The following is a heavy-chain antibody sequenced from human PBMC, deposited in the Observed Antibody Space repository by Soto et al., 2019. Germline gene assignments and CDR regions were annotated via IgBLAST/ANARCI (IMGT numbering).Heavy chain of an antibody. J-gene: IGHJ5*02. D-gene: IGHD3-16*01. Sequence: GGSLRLSCAASGFTFRNYYMTWMRQTPGKGLEWISTITSSGGSTYYAASVKGRVTISRDNANNSLYLQMTGLRAEDTALYYCARDKYTNYVNYFELWGQGTLVTAPQ. CDR1: GFTFRNYY. CDR2: ITSSGGST. V-gene: IGHV3-11*01. CDR3: ARDKYTNYVNYFEL.